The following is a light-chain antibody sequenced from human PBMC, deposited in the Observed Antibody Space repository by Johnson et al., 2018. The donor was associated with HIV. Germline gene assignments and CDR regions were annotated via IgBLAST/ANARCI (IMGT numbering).Light chain of an antibody. CDR3: GTWDTRLSAYV. J-gene: IGLJ1*01. V-gene: IGLV1-51*01. CDR1: NSNFGNYY. Sequence: QSVLTQPPSVSAAPGQKVTISCSGNNSNFGNYYLSWYQHLPGTAPKLLIYDNHKRPSGIPDRFSGSKSGTSATLAITALQAGDEADYYCGTWDTRLSAYVFGTGTKVTVL. CDR2: DNH.